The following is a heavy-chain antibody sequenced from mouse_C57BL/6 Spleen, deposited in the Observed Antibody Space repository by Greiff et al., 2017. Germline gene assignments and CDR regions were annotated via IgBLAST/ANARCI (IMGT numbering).Heavy chain of an antibody. V-gene: IGHV8-8*01. Sequence: QVTLKESGPGILQPSQTLSLTCSFSGFSLRTFGMGVGWIRQPSGKGLEWLAHIWWDDDKYYNPALKSRLTITKDTSKNQVFRKIANVDTADTSTYYCARIANWYFDDWGQGTTLTVSS. CDR2: IWWDDDK. CDR3: ARIANWYFDD. D-gene: IGHD4-1*01. J-gene: IGHJ2*01. CDR1: GFSLRTFGMG.